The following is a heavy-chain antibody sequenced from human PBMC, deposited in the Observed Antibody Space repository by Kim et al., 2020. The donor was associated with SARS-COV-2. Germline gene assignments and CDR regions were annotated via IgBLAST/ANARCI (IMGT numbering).Heavy chain of an antibody. Sequence: GASLRLSCAASGFAVSSNYLSWVRQAPGKGLEWVSVISSGGSTYYADSVQGRFTVSRDNSKNTLFLEMNSLRAEDTAVYYCAREQSYSSGGERFYYYAMDIWGQGTTVAVSS. V-gene: IGHV3-53*01. D-gene: IGHD6-19*01. CDR1: GFAVSSNY. CDR3: AREQSYSSGGERFYYYAMDI. CDR2: ISSGGST. J-gene: IGHJ6*02.